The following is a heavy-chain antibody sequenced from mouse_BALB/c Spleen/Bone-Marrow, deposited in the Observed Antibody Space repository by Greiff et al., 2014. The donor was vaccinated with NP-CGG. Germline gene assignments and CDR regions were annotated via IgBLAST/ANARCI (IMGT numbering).Heavy chain of an antibody. CDR1: GFTFSDYY. CDR3: ARDRRITTATYAMDY. V-gene: IGHV5-4*02. D-gene: IGHD1-2*01. Sequence: EVMLVESGGGLVKPGGSLKLSCAASGFTFSDYYMYWVRQTPEKRLEWVATLSDGGSYTYYPDSVKGRFTISRDNAKNNLYLQMSSLKSEDTAMYYCARDRRITTATYAMDYWGQGTSVTVSS. J-gene: IGHJ4*01. CDR2: LSDGGSYT.